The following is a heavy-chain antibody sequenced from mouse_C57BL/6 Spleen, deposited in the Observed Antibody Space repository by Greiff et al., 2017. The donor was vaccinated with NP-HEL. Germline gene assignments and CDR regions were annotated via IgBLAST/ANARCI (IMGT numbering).Heavy chain of an antibody. CDR1: GFTFTGYW. D-gene: IGHD2-3*01. V-gene: IGHV1-9*01. J-gene: IGHJ4*01. CDR2: IITGSGSS. CDR3: ARVGYYDYYALDF. Sequence: VQRVESGAELVKPGASVKLSCTASGFTFTGYWIEWVKQTPGQGLEWIGEIITGSGSSNYTEKFKGKATFTADTSSNTTDMQLSSLTTEASAIYYCARVGYYDYYALDFWGQGTSVTVSS.